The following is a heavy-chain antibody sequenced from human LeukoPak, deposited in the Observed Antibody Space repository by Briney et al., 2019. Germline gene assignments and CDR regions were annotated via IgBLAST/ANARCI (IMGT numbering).Heavy chain of an antibody. CDR2: ISGGGGTT. CDR1: GFTFSNYA. Sequence: GGSLRLSCAASGFTFSNYAMSWVRQAPGKGLEWVSSISGGGGTTYYADSVEGRFTISRDNSKNTLYLQMNSLRAEDTAVYYCAKRPGYSDHWGQGTLVTVSS. J-gene: IGHJ4*02. CDR3: AKRPGYSDH. V-gene: IGHV3-23*01.